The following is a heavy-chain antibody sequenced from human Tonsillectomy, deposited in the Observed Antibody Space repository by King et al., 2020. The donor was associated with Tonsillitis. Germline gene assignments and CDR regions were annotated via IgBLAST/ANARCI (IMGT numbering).Heavy chain of an antibody. D-gene: IGHD2-2*01. CDR1: GYTFTGFY. CDR2: ISANSGGT. Sequence: VQLVESGAEVKKPGASVKVSCTASGYTFTGFYMHWVRQAPGQGLEWMGWISANSGGTKYAQKFQGRVTMTRDTSINTVFMDLSSLSSDDTAVYYCARDLGAGLAEFVPLAPFDYWGQGTLVPVSS. J-gene: IGHJ4*02. V-gene: IGHV1-2*02. CDR3: ARDLGAGLAEFVPLAPFDY.